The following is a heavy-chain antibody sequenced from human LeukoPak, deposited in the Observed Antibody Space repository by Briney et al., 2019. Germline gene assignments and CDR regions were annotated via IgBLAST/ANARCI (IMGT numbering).Heavy chain of an antibody. Sequence: GRSLSLSCAAYASSFTNHWISCVSHPARNGMEWVATLWPDGSEVNYIDSVKGRFTHSRDNAENSLYLQMNHLRVEDTAVYYCARLLGHVTTYDYWGQGTLVTVSS. D-gene: IGHD4-11*01. J-gene: IGHJ4*02. CDR1: ASSFTNHW. CDR3: ARLLGHVTTYDY. CDR2: LWPDGSEV. V-gene: IGHV3-7*01.